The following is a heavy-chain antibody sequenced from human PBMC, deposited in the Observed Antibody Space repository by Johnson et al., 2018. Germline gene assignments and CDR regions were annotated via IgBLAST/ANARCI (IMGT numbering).Heavy chain of an antibody. CDR1: GFTFSNAW. V-gene: IGHV3-30*03. CDR3: ARDASHTAMVLSGGYGMDV. J-gene: IGHJ6*02. Sequence: QVQLVQSGGGVVQPGGSLRLSCAASGFTFSNAWMSWVRQAPGKGLEWVAVISYDGSNKYYADSVKGRFTISRDNAKNSLYLQMNSLSAEDTAVYYCARDASHTAMVLSGGYGMDVWGQGTTVTVSS. D-gene: IGHD5-18*01. CDR2: ISYDGSNK.